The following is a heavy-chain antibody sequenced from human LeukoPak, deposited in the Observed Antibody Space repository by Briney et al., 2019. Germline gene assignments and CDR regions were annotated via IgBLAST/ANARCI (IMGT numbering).Heavy chain of an antibody. D-gene: IGHD6-19*01. Sequence: GGSLRLSCAASGFTFSSSAMSWVRQAPGKGLEWVSAISNNGGYTYYAGSVKGRFTISRDNSKNTLYLQMNSLRAEDTAVYYCAKRSSRYSSGWHFDYWGQGTLVTVSS. V-gene: IGHV3-23*01. CDR3: AKRSSRYSSGWHFDY. CDR2: ISNNGGYT. J-gene: IGHJ4*02. CDR1: GFTFSSSA.